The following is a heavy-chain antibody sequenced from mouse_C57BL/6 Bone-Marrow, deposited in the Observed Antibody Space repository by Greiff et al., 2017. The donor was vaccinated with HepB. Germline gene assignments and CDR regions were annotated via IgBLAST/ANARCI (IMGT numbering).Heavy chain of an antibody. CDR1: GYTFTSYW. J-gene: IGHJ2*01. CDR3: ARRDDYDGGDY. D-gene: IGHD2-4*01. V-gene: IGHV1-52*01. Sequence: VQLQQPGAELVRPGSSVKLSCKASGYTFTSYWMHWVKQRPIQGLEWIGNIDPSDSETHYNQKFKDKATLTVDKSSSTAYMQLSSLTSEDSAVYYCARRDDYDGGDYWGQGTTLTVSS. CDR2: IDPSDSET.